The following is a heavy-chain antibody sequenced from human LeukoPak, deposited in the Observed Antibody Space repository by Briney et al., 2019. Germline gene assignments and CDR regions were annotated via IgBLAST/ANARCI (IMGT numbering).Heavy chain of an antibody. D-gene: IGHD3-10*01. V-gene: IGHV4-59*01. Sequence: SETLSLTCSVSGGSMRSYYWSWIRQPPGKGLEWIGYIYYSGSTTYNPSLKSRVTISVDTSKNQFSLKLSSVTAADTAVYYCARDYYGSGRAIVFDIWGQGTMVTVSS. CDR3: ARDYYGSGRAIVFDI. CDR2: IYYSGST. CDR1: GGSMRSYY. J-gene: IGHJ3*02.